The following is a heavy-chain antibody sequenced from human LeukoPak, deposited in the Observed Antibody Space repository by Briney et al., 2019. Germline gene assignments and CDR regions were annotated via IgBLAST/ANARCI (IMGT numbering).Heavy chain of an antibody. V-gene: IGHV3-23*01. Sequence: GGSLRLSCAASGFTFSSYAITWARQAPGKGLEWVSAISNSGNSRYYADSVKGRFTISRDNSKNTVYVQMNSLRADDTAVYYCARSGYDLIDYWGQGTLVTVSS. J-gene: IGHJ4*02. CDR2: ISNSGNSR. D-gene: IGHD5-12*01. CDR1: GFTFSSYA. CDR3: ARSGYDLIDY.